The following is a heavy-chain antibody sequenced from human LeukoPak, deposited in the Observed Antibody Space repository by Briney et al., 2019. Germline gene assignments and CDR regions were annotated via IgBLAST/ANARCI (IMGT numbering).Heavy chain of an antibody. J-gene: IGHJ4*02. D-gene: IGHD3-22*01. Sequence: ASVKVSGKASGYTFTDYYMHWVRQVPGQGLEWVGWMNPNSGGTNYAQKFQGRVTMTGDTSITTAYMELSRLRFDDTAVYYCARADSGGSAFEYWGQGTLVTVSS. V-gene: IGHV1-2*02. CDR2: MNPNSGGT. CDR1: GYTFTDYY. CDR3: ARADSGGSAFEY.